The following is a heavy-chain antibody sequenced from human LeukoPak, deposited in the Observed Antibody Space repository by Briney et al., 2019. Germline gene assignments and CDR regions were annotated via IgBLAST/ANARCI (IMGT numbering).Heavy chain of an antibody. D-gene: IGHD6-13*01. Sequence: PGGSLRLSCEASGFTFSSYGMHWVRQAPGKGLEWVAVVWNDGTKKYYADSVKGRFTISRDKSKNTLYLQMNSLRAEDTAVYYCARERGAAGTGPIDYWGRGTLVTVSS. CDR2: VWNDGTKK. J-gene: IGHJ4*02. CDR3: ARERGAAGTGPIDY. V-gene: IGHV3-33*01. CDR1: GFTFSSYG.